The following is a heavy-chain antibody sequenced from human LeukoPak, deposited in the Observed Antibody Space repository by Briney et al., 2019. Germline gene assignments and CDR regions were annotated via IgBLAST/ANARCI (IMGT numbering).Heavy chain of an antibody. V-gene: IGHV4-59*11. CDR1: GGSISSHY. Sequence: SETLSLTCTVSGGSISSHYWSWIRQPPGKGLEWIGYIYYSGSTNYNPSLKSRVTISVDTSKNQFSLKLSSATAADTAVYYCARAYCGGDCYRNWFDPWGQGTLVTVSS. D-gene: IGHD2-21*02. CDR3: ARAYCGGDCYRNWFDP. J-gene: IGHJ5*02. CDR2: IYYSGST.